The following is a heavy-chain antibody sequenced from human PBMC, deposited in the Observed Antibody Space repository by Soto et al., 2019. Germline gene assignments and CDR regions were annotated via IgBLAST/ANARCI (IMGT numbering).Heavy chain of an antibody. Sequence: ASVKVSCKASGYTFTGYYMHWVRQAPGQGLEWMGWINPNSGGTNYAQNFKGWVTMTRDTSISTAYMELSSLRSEDTAVYYCALALENPQEWDYWGQGTLVTVSS. CDR1: GYTFTGYY. J-gene: IGHJ4*02. CDR3: ALALENPQEWDY. CDR2: INPNSGGT. V-gene: IGHV1-2*04. D-gene: IGHD1-1*01.